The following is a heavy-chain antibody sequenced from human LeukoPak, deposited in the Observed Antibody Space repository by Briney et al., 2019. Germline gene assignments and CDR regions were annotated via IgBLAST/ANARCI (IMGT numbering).Heavy chain of an antibody. J-gene: IGHJ4*02. CDR1: GFTFTSYS. Sequence: GGSLRLSCAASGFTFTSYSMNWVRQAPEKGLEWVSYISGSSSAIHYADSVKGRFTISRDNANNSLYLQMNSLRAEDTAVYYCARGCGSLSLGYWGQGTLVAVSS. CDR3: ARGCGSLSLGY. V-gene: IGHV3-48*04. D-gene: IGHD1-26*01. CDR2: ISGSSSAI.